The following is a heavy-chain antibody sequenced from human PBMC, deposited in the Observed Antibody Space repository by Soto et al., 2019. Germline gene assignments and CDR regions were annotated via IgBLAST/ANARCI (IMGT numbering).Heavy chain of an antibody. V-gene: IGHV4-34*01. CDR2: INHSGST. D-gene: IGHD4-17*01. CDR3: ARGFSTPPDY. Sequence: SETLSLTCAVYGGSFSGYYWSWIRQPPGKGLEWIGEINHSGSTNYNPSLKSRVTISVDTSKNQFSLKLSSVTAADTAVYYCARGFSTPPDYWGQGTLVTVSS. CDR1: GGSFSGYY. J-gene: IGHJ4*02.